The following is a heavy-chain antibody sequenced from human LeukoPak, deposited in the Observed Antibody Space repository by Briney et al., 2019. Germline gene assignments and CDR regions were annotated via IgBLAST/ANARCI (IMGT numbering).Heavy chain of an antibody. Sequence: GGSLRLSCAASGFTFSRHSINWARQAPGKGLEWVSSIDSSGGYMFYADSVKGRFIISRDNAKDSLYLQMNSLRVEDTAVYYCLRGDRRDYWGQGTLVTVSS. J-gene: IGHJ4*02. CDR3: LRGDRRDY. CDR1: GFTFSRHS. V-gene: IGHV3-21*06. CDR2: IDSSGGYM.